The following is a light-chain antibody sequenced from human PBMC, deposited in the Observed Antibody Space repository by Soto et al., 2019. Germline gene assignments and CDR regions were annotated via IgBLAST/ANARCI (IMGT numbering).Light chain of an antibody. Sequence: VMTQSPATLSGSPGESATLSCRASHTVSNSLAWYQQRPGQAPRLLIYGASIRPTGIPARFSGSGSGTEFTLTISSLQSEDFAVYYCQQYYNWPPYTFGQGTKLEIK. CDR1: HTVSNS. CDR2: GAS. CDR3: QQYYNWPPYT. J-gene: IGKJ2*01. V-gene: IGKV3-15*01.